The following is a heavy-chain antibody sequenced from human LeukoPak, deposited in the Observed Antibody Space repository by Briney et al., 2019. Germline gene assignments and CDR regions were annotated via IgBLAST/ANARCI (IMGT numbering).Heavy chain of an antibody. D-gene: IGHD4-17*01. Sequence: GGSLRLSCAASGFTFSSYSMNWVRQAPGKGLEWVSSISSSSSYIYYADSVKGRFTISRDNAKNLLYLDMNSLRAEDTAVYYCARGHTAVTRHFDFWGQGTLVTVSS. J-gene: IGHJ4*02. V-gene: IGHV3-21*01. CDR1: GFTFSSYS. CDR2: ISSSSSYI. CDR3: ARGHTAVTRHFDF.